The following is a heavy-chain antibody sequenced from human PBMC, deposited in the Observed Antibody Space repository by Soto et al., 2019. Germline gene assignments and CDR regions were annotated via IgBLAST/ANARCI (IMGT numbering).Heavy chain of an antibody. Sequence: SVKVSCKASGGTFSSYTISWVRQAPGQGLEWMGRIIPILGIANYAQKFQGRVTITADKSTSTAYMELGSLRSEDTAVYYCARKGGQLPSRDAFDIWGQGTMVTVSS. CDR3: ARKGGQLPSRDAFDI. CDR2: IIPILGIA. D-gene: IGHD2-2*01. V-gene: IGHV1-69*02. CDR1: GGTFSSYT. J-gene: IGHJ3*02.